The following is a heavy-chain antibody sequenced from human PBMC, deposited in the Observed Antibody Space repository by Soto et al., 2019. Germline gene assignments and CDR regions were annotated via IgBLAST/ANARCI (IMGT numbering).Heavy chain of an antibody. V-gene: IGHV1-69*13. D-gene: IGHD3-22*01. Sequence: GASVKVSCKASGGTFSSYAISWVRQAPGQGLEWMGGIIPIFGTANYAQKFQVRVTITADESTSTAYMELSSLRSEDTAVYYCARDHPNYYDSSGYPRRFLPVAFDIWGQGTMVTVSS. CDR3: ARDHPNYYDSSGYPRRFLPVAFDI. CDR2: IIPIFGTA. CDR1: GGTFSSYA. J-gene: IGHJ3*02.